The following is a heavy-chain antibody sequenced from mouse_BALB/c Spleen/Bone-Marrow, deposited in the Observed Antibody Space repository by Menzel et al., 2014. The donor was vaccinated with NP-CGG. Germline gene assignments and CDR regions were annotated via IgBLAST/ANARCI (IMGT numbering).Heavy chain of an antibody. D-gene: IGHD2-13*01. J-gene: IGHJ2*01. Sequence: QVQLKDSGPGLVAPSQSLSITCTVSGFSLSRYSVHWVRQPPGKGLEWLGMIWGGGSTDYNSALKSRLSISKDNSKSQVFVKMNKLQNNNTAMYYCARPDGDYYYFDYWGQGTTRTVSS. V-gene: IGHV2-6-4*01. CDR1: GFSLSRYS. CDR2: IWGGGST. CDR3: ARPDGDYYYFDY.